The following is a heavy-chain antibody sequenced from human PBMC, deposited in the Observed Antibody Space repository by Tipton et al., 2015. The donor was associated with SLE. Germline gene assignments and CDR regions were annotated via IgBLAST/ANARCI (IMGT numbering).Heavy chain of an antibody. CDR3: ARDCTPGVCYPTSLDY. J-gene: IGHJ4*02. CDR2: INHSGST. CDR1: GGSFSDYS. Sequence: TLSLTCAVYGGSFSDYSWSWLRQPPGTGLEWIGEINHSGSTNYNPSLKSRVTISIDTSKNQFSLRLSSVTAADTAVYYCARDCTPGVCYPTSLDYRGLGTIVTASP. D-gene: IGHD2-8*01. V-gene: IGHV4-34*01.